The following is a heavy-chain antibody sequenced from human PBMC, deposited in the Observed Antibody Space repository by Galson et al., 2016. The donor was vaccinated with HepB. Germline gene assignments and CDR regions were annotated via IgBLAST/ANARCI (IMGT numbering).Heavy chain of an antibody. D-gene: IGHD2-21*02. Sequence: SETLSLTCDVSGGSISGYFWSWIRQPPGKGLEWIGASHYSGQTFYNPSLMSRITTSVDMSKNQFSLKLTSVTAADTAVYYCARELDCGGNCHAGAVFDYWGQGTLVAVSS. J-gene: IGHJ4*02. V-gene: IGHV4-59*12. CDR1: GGSISGYF. CDR3: ARELDCGGNCHAGAVFDY. CDR2: SHYSGQT.